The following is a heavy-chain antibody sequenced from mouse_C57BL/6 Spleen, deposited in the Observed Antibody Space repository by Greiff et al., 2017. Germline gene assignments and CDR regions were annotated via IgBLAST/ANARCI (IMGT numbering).Heavy chain of an antibody. CDR3: ARDYTNYSNYDYAMDY. CDR2: ISDGGSYT. D-gene: IGHD2-5*01. CDR1: GFTFSSYA. Sequence: EVMLVESGGGLVKPGGSLKLSCAASGFTFSSYAMSWVRQPPEKRLEWVATISDGGSYTYYPDNVKGRFTISRDNAKNNLYLQMSHLKSEDTAMYYCARDYTNYSNYDYAMDYWGQGTSVTVSS. V-gene: IGHV5-4*01. J-gene: IGHJ4*01.